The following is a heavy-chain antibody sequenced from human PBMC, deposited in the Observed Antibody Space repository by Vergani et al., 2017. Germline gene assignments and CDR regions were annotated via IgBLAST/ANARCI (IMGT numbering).Heavy chain of an antibody. D-gene: IGHD2-2*01. CDR1: GFTFNSYA. V-gene: IGHV3-23*01. Sequence: QLLESGGGLIQPGGSLRLSCAASGFTFNSYAMTWVRQAPGKGLEWVAGINNNGGSTYYADSVKGRFTISRDNSKKTLYLQMTDLRAEDTATYYCAKVCGRTSCACGGGAFDVWGHGTMVTVSS. CDR3: AKVCGRTSCACGGGAFDV. J-gene: IGHJ3*01. CDR2: INNNGGST.